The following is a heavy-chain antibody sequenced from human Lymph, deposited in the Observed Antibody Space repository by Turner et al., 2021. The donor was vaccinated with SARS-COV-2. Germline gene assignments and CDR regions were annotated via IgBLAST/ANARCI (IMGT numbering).Heavy chain of an antibody. V-gene: IGHV3-9*01. CDR3: AKDLAGGYYSCFDY. CDR2: INWNSGSI. D-gene: IGHD2-21*01. CDR1: GFTFDDYA. Sequence: EVQLVESGGGLVQPGRSLRLSCAASGFTFDDYAMHWVRQAPGKGLEWVSGINWNSGSIAYAESVKGRFTISRDNAKNSLYLQMNSLRAEDTALYYCAKDLAGGYYSCFDYWGQGTLVTVSS. J-gene: IGHJ4*02.